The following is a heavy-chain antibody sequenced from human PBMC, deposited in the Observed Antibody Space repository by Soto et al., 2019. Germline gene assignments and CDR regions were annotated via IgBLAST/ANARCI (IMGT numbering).Heavy chain of an antibody. D-gene: IGHD3-22*01. CDR2: IYYSGST. J-gene: IGHJ5*02. CDR3: GGAASAAPGYLTTGAFDL. CDR1: GGSISSDNYY. V-gene: IGHV4-30-4*01. Sequence: SETLSLTCTVSGGSISSDNYYWSWIRQSPGKGLEWIAYIYYSGSTYYNPSLKSRLTISVDPSKNQFSLKLSSVTAADTAVYCSGGAASAAPGYLTTGAFDLWGQGTLVTVSS.